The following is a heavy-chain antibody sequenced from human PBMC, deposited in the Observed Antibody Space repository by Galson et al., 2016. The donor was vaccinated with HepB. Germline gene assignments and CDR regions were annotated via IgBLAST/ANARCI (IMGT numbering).Heavy chain of an antibody. CDR1: GYTFTSYA. V-gene: IGHV1-3*01. CDR2: INAGSGNT. CDR3: ARLTWFGESMDDY. D-gene: IGHD3-10*01. Sequence: SVKVSCKASGYTFTSYAMHWVRQAPGQRLEWMGWINAGSGNTRYSQKFQGRVTITRDTSASTAYMELSSLRSEDTAVYYCARLTWFGESMDDYWGQGTLVTGSA. J-gene: IGHJ4*02.